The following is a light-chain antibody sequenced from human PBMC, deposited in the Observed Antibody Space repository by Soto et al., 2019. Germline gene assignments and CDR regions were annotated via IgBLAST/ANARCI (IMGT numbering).Light chain of an antibody. CDR2: GAS. J-gene: IGKJ4*01. Sequence: EIMLSPSPGSLSLAQGDTLTRSCRASQSVSSSYLAWYQQKPGQAPRLLIYGASSRATGIPDRFSGSGSGTDFTLTISRLEPEDFAVYYCQQYGSSPLTFGGGTKVDIK. CDR3: QQYGSSPLT. V-gene: IGKV3-20*01. CDR1: QSVSSSY.